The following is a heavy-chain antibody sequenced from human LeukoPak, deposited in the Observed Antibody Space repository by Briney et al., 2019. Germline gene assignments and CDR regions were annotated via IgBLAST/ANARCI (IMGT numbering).Heavy chain of an antibody. CDR2: INHSGST. Sequence: SETLSLTCAVYGGSFSGYYWSWIRQPPGKGLEWIREINHSGSTNYNPSLKSRVTISVDTSKNQFSLKLSSVTAADTAVYYCARLFRLRHNLAAAGRGYFDYWGQGTLVTVSS. J-gene: IGHJ4*02. CDR1: GGSFSGYY. D-gene: IGHD6-13*01. CDR3: ARLFRLRHNLAAAGRGYFDY. V-gene: IGHV4-34*01.